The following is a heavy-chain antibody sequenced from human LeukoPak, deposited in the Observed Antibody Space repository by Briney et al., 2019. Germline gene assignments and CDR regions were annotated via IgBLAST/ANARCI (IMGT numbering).Heavy chain of an antibody. V-gene: IGHV3-64*02. CDR2: ISRSGDST. CDR3: AIVGDSGAFDI. D-gene: IGHD3-10*01. J-gene: IGHJ3*02. CDR1: GFTFTDTY. Sequence: GGSLRLSCAVSGFTFTDTYMTWIRQAPGKGLEYVSAISRSGDSTYYAESVKGRFTISRDISKTTLYLQMGSLRAEDMAVYYCAIVGDSGAFDIWGQGTMVTVSS.